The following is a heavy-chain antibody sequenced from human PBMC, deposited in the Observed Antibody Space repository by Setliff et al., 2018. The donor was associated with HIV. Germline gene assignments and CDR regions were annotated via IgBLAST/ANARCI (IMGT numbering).Heavy chain of an antibody. CDR1: GGSISSYH. CDR3: ARHDNFDSGGYYSLYYFDY. J-gene: IGHJ4*02. D-gene: IGHD3-22*01. V-gene: IGHV4-59*08. Sequence: PSETLSLTCSLSGGSISSYHWNWIRQPPGKGLEWIGYIYYSGSTNYNPSLKSRVTISVDTSKDQFSLKLTSVTAADTAMYFCARHDNFDSGGYYSLYYFDYWGQGTLVTVSS. CDR2: IYYSGST.